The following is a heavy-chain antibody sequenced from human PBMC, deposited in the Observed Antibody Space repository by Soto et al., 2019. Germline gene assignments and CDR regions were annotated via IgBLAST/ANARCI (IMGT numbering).Heavy chain of an antibody. CDR2: ISTDSTYT. CDR3: ARDSTGSGLDYGMDV. CDR1: GFTFSDYY. D-gene: IGHD3-10*01. Sequence: QVQLVESGGGSVKPGGSLRLSCAASGFTFSDYYMTWIRRAPGKGLEWVSFISTDSTYTNSADSVKGRFTISRDNAKNSLFLQMNSLRVEDTAVYYCARDSTGSGLDYGMDVW. J-gene: IGHJ6*01. V-gene: IGHV3-11*06.